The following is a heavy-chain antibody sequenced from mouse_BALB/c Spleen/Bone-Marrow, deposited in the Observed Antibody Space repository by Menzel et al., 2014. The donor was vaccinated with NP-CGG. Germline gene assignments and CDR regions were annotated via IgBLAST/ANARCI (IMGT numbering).Heavy chain of an antibody. Sequence: QVQLQQSGAELVRPGTSVKMSCKAAGYTFTNYWIGWAKQRPGHGLEWIGDIYPGGGYTNYNEKFKGKATLTADTSSSTAYLQLSSLTSEDSAFYYCARGHYFDYWGQGTTLTVSS. J-gene: IGHJ2*01. V-gene: IGHV1-63*02. D-gene: IGHD3-3*01. CDR3: ARGHYFDY. CDR2: IYPGGGYT. CDR1: GYTFTNYW.